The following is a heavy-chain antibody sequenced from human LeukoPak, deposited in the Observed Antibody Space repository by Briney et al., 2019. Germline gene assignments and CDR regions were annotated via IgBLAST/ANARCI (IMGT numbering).Heavy chain of an antibody. V-gene: IGHV3-30*02. CDR1: GFTFSSYG. Sequence: PGGSLRLSCAASGFTFSSYGMHWVRQAPGKGLEWVAVIWYGGSNKYYADSVKGRFTISRDNSKNTLYLQMNSLRAEDTAVYYCAKDFKGYYDFWSGYPNPYYYMDVWGKGTTVTVSS. CDR2: IWYGGSNK. CDR3: AKDFKGYYDFWSGYPNPYYYMDV. D-gene: IGHD3-3*01. J-gene: IGHJ6*03.